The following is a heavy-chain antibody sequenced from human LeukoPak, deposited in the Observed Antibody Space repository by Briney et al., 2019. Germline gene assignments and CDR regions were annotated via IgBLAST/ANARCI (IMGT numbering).Heavy chain of an antibody. CDR1: GFTFSNYD. J-gene: IGHJ4*02. D-gene: IGHD3-3*01. CDR2: ISGSDGTT. Sequence: GGPLRLSCAASGFTFSNYDMSWVRQAPGKGLEWVSSISGSDGTTFYADSVKGRFTISRDDSKNTLYLQMNSLRSEDTAVYYCAKVRLSYDFWSGYEAPFDSWGQGTLVTVSS. V-gene: IGHV3-23*01. CDR3: AKVRLSYDFWSGYEAPFDS.